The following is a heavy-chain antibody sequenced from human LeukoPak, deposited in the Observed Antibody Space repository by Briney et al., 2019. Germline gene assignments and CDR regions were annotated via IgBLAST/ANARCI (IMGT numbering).Heavy chain of an antibody. CDR1: GFPFSFYE. CDR3: ALLAVASDLDY. CDR2: IGASGTTK. Sequence: PGGSLRLSCAVSGFPFSFYEMNWVRQAPGKGLEWVSNIGASGTTKYYADSVKGRFSISRDNAKTSLYLQMNSLRVDDTAVYYCALLAVASDLDYWGQGALVTVPS. D-gene: IGHD6-19*01. V-gene: IGHV3-48*03. J-gene: IGHJ4*02.